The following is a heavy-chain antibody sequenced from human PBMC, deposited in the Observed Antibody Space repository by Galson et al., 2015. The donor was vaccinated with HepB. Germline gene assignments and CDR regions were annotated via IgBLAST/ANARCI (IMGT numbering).Heavy chain of an antibody. J-gene: IGHJ6*03. CDR1: GGTFSSYA. V-gene: IGHV1-69*13. D-gene: IGHD5-24*01. Sequence: SVKVSCKASGGTFSSYAISWVRQAPGQGLEWMGGIIPIFGTANYAQKFQGRVTITADESTSTAYMELSSLRSDDTAVYYCARDPRERYYYYYYMDVWGKGTTVTVSS. CDR3: ARDPRERYYYYYYMDV. CDR2: IIPIFGTA.